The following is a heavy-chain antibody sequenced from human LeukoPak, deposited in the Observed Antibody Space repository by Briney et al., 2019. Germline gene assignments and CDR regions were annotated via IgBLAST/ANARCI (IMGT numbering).Heavy chain of an antibody. V-gene: IGHV4-4*02. J-gene: IGHJ4*02. Sequence: SETLSLTCAVSGGSISTYNWWSWVRQPPGRGLEWIGEIFYSGSINYNPSLKSRVTISVDTSKNQFSLKLSSVTAADTAVYYCARRGSSGWYWFDYWGQGTLVTVSS. D-gene: IGHD6-19*01. CDR3: ARRGSSGWYWFDY. CDR1: GGSISTYNW. CDR2: IFYSGSI.